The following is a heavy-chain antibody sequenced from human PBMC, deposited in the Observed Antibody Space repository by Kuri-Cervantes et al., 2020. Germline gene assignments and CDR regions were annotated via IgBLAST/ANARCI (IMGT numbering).Heavy chain of an antibody. D-gene: IGHD3-10*01. CDR1: GYTFTGYY. CDR3: ARVNYYGSGSYYNDIGCFDY. V-gene: IGHV1-2*02. J-gene: IGHJ4*02. CDR2: INPKSTVT. Sequence: ASVKVSCKASGYTFTGYYMHWVRQAPGQGLEWMGWINPKSTVTNYAQKFQGRVTITTDESTSTAYMELSSLRSEDTAVYYCARVNYYGSGSYYNDIGCFDYWGQGTLVTVSS.